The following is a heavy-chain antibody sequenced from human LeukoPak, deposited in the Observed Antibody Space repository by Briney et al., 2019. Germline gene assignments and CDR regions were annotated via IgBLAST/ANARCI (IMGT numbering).Heavy chain of an antibody. Sequence: PGGSLRLSCAASGFTCSSYTMRWVRQTPGKGLEWVAVISDDGHGRVQYYADSVRGRFTISKDSSRNTLYLQMNNLRVEDTAVFYCVNGESFYGDYGFDYWGQGTLVTVSS. CDR2: ISDDGHGRVQ. J-gene: IGHJ4*02. CDR1: GFTCSSYT. V-gene: IGHV3-30*04. D-gene: IGHD4-17*01. CDR3: VNGESFYGDYGFDY.